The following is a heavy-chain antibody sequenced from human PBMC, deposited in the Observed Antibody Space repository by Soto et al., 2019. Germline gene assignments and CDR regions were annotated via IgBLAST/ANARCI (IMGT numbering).Heavy chain of an antibody. CDR1: GFTFSSYG. J-gene: IGHJ4*02. V-gene: IGHV3-33*01. Sequence: QVQLVESGGGVVQPGRSLRLSCAASGFTFSSYGMHWVRQAPGKGLEWVAVIWYDGSNKYYADSVKGRFTISRDNSKNTLYLQMNSLGDEDTAVYYCARETYYYGSGSYYWPLDYWGQGTLVTVSS. CDR2: IWYDGSNK. CDR3: ARETYYYGSGSYYWPLDY. D-gene: IGHD3-10*01.